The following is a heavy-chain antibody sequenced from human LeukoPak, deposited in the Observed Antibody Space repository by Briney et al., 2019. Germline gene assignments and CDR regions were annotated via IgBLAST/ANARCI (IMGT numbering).Heavy chain of an antibody. CDR3: ARGRYCSADICTGGDSFDI. V-gene: IGHV4-4*07. D-gene: IGHD2-15*01. CDR1: GGSISNYY. CDR2: KNARGSS. Sequence: PSETLSLTCTVSGGSISNYYWSWIRQPAGKGLEWIGRKNARGSSNYNPPVQSRVTMSVDTSKNQFSLKLRSVTAADTAVYYCARGRYCSADICTGGDSFDIWGQGTMVSVSP. J-gene: IGHJ3*02.